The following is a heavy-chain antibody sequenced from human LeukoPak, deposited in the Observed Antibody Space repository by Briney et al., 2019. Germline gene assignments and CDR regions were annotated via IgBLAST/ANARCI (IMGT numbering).Heavy chain of an antibody. Sequence: PGGSLRLSCAASGFTFSNAWMSWVRQAPGKGLEWVGRIKSKTDGGTTDYAAPVKGRFTISRDDSKNTLYLQMNGLKTEDTAVYYCTTGRAATGLVYYYYYMDVWGKGTTVTVSS. D-gene: IGHD2-15*01. V-gene: IGHV3-15*01. J-gene: IGHJ6*03. CDR2: IKSKTDGGTT. CDR3: TTGRAATGLVYYYYYMDV. CDR1: GFTFSNAW.